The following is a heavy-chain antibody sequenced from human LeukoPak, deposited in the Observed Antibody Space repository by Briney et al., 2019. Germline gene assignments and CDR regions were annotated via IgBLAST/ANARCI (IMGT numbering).Heavy chain of an antibody. D-gene: IGHD1-26*01. CDR3: ARGPYGGSSGVDY. CDR2: IYHTGST. CDR1: GGSISSNNW. Sequence: SGTLSLTCAVSGGSISSNNWWSWVRQPPGKGLEWIGEIYHTGSTNYNPSLKSRVTISVDTSKNQFSLKLSSVTAADTAVYYCARGPYGGSSGVDYWGQGTLVTVSS. J-gene: IGHJ4*02. V-gene: IGHV4-4*02.